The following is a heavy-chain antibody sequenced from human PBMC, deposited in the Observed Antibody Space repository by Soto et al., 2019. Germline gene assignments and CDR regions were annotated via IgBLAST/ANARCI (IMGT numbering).Heavy chain of an antibody. V-gene: IGHV1-69*06. CDR1: GGTFSSHA. CDR3: ARTFGGSRYYFDY. D-gene: IGHD3-3*01. J-gene: IGHJ4*02. CDR2: IIPIFGTA. Sequence: ASVKVSCKASGGTFSSHAISWVRQAPGQGLEWMGGIIPIFGTANYAQKFQGRVTITADKSTSTAYMELSSLRSEDTAVYYCARTFGGSRYYFDYWGQGTLVTVSS.